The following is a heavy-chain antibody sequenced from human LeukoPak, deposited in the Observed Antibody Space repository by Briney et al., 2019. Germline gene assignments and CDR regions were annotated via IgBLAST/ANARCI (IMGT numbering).Heavy chain of an antibody. D-gene: IGHD5-24*01. CDR2: IYYSGST. V-gene: IGHV4-59*01. J-gene: IGHJ3*02. CDR1: GVSISSYY. CDR3: AGRDGYKIPPDDAFDI. Sequence: PSETLSLTCTVSGVSISSYYWSWIRQPPGKGLEWIGYIYYSGSTNYNPSLKSRVTISVDTSKNQFSLKLSSVTAPDTAVYYCAGRDGYKIPPDDAFDIWGQGTMVTVSS.